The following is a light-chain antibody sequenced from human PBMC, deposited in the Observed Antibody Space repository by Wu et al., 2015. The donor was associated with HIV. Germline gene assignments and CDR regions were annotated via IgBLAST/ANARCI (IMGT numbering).Light chain of an antibody. V-gene: IGKV3-20*01. CDR1: QSVSSNY. CDR2: GAS. J-gene: IGKJ1*01. Sequence: EIVLTQSPGTLSLSPGERATLSCGASQSVSSNYLAWYQQKSGQAPRLLIYGASSRAIGIPDRFSGSGSGTDFTLTISRLEPEDFAVYYCQQYGTSPWTFGQGTKVEIK. CDR3: QQYGTSPWT.